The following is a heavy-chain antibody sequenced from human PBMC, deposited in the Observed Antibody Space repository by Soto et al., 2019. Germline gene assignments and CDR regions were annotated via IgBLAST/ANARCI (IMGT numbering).Heavy chain of an antibody. J-gene: IGHJ5*02. Sequence: PSETLSLTCTVSCGSISSSSDYWGWIRQPPGKGLEWIGSIYYSGSTYYNPSLKSRVTISVDTSKNQFSLKLSSVTAADTAVYYCARQTTYYYGSGSFNWFDPWGQGTPVTVSS. V-gene: IGHV4-39*01. CDR3: ARQTTYYYGSGSFNWFDP. CDR2: IYYSGST. D-gene: IGHD3-10*01. CDR1: CGSISSSSDY.